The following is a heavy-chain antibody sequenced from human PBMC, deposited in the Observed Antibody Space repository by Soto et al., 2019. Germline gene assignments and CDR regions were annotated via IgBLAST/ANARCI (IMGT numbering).Heavy chain of an antibody. CDR1: GYTFTIYW. D-gene: IGHD4-17*01. J-gene: IGHJ4*02. CDR3: ARPANTVADHFDL. CDR2: IYPSDSDT. Sequence: GESLKISCQVSGYTFTIYWIGWVRQMPGKGLEWMGIIYPSDSDTRYSPSFQGQVTISADQSINSAYLQWDSLKASDTAIYYCARPANTVADHFDLWGQGTPVTVSS. V-gene: IGHV5-51*01.